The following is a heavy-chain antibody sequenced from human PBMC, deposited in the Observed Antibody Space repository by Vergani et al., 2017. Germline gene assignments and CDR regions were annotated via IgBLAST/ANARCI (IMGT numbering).Heavy chain of an antibody. CDR2: ISYDGSNK. CDR3: ARDSSGDIVVPSESDV. V-gene: IGHV3-30*01. J-gene: IGHJ6*04. Sequence: QVQLVESGGGVVQPGRSLSLSCAASGFTFSSYAMHWVRQAPGKGLEWVAVISYDGSNKYYADSVKGRFTISRDNSKNTLYLQMNSLRAEDTAVYYCARDSSGDIVVPSESDVWGKGTTVTVSS. D-gene: IGHD2-2*01. CDR1: GFTFSSYA.